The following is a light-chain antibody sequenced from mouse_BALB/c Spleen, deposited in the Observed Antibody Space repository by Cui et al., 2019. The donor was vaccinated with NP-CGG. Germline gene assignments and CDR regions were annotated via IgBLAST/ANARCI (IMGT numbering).Light chain of an antibody. CDR3: ALWYSNHWV. CDR2: GTN. CDR1: TGAVTTSNY. Sequence: QAVVTQESELTTSPAETVTFTFRSSTGAVTTSNYANWVQEKPDHLFTGLIGGTNNRAPGVPARFSSSLIGDKAALTITGAQTEDEAIYFCALWYSNHWVFGGGTKLTVL. J-gene: IGLJ1*01. V-gene: IGLV1*01.